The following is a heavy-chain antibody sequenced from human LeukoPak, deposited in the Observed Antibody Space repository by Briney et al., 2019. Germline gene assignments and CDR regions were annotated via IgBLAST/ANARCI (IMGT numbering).Heavy chain of an antibody. CDR3: AADLSTAAGSFYYYYGMDV. Sequence: ASVKVSCQASGFTFTSSAMQWVRQARGQRLEWIGWIVVGSGNTNYAQKFQERVTITRDMSTSTAYMELSSLRSEDTAVYYCAADLSTAAGSFYYYYGMDVWGQGTTVTVSS. J-gene: IGHJ6*02. V-gene: IGHV1-58*02. CDR1: GFTFTSSA. CDR2: IVVGSGNT. D-gene: IGHD6-13*01.